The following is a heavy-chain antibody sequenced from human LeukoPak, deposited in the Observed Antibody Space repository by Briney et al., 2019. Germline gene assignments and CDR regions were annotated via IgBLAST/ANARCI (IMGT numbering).Heavy chain of an antibody. V-gene: IGHV1-18*01. J-gene: IGHJ2*01. CDR2: ISAYNGKT. CDR1: GYTFTNYG. CDR3: TRDFHGDYTSDL. Sequence: ASLKVSCKASGYTFTNYGISWVRQDPGHGLEWMGWISAYNGKTNYAQKLQGRVTMTTDTSTSTGYMELRSLSSDETAVYYCTRDFHGDYTSDLWGRGTLVTVSS. D-gene: IGHD4-17*01.